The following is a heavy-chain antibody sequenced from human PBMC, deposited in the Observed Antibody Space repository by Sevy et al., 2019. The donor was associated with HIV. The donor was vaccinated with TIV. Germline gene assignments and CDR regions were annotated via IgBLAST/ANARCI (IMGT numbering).Heavy chain of an antibody. Sequence: ASVKVSCKASGYTFTSYGISWVRQAPGQGLEWMGWISAYNGNTNYAQKLQGRVTMTTDTSTSTAYMELRSLRSDDTAVYYCARLRRHGWLDYYYYYMDVWGKGTTVTVSS. CDR1: GYTFTSYG. D-gene: IGHD6-19*01. CDR3: ARLRRHGWLDYYYYYMDV. V-gene: IGHV1-18*04. J-gene: IGHJ6*03. CDR2: ISAYNGNT.